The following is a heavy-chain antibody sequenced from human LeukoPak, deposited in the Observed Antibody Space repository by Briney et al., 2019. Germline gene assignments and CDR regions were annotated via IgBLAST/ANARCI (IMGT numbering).Heavy chain of an antibody. CDR1: GGSISSYY. V-gene: IGHV4-59*01. CDR3: ARDPSYGMDV. Sequence: SETLSLTCTVSGGSISSYYWSWIRQPPGKGLEWIGYIYYSGSTNYNPPLKSRVTISVDTSKNQFSLKLSSVTAADTAVYYCARDPSYGMDVWGQGTTVTVSS. CDR2: IYYSGST. J-gene: IGHJ6*02.